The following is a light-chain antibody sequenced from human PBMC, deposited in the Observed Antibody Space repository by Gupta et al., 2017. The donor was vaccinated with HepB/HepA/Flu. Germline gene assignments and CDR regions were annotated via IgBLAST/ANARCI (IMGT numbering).Light chain of an antibody. Sequence: DFAMTQSPLSLPVTLGQPASVSCRSTQGLARSDGNTYLSWYQQRPGQSPRRLIYMVSNRDSGVPDRFTGSVSGTDFTLKISRVEAEDIGIYYCMQGSHWPHTFGQGTKLEIK. CDR2: MVS. CDR3: MQGSHWPHT. CDR1: QGLARSDGNTY. J-gene: IGKJ2*01. V-gene: IGKV2-30*02.